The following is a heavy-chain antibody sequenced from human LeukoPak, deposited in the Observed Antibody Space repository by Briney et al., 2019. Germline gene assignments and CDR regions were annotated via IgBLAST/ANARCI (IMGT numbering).Heavy chain of an antibody. CDR2: VNPSGGST. V-gene: IGHV1-46*01. J-gene: IGHJ4*02. D-gene: IGHD3-3*02. Sequence: ASVMVSCKTSGYSFSTFYIHWVRQAPGQGLEWMGMVNPSGGSTISAQRFQDRVNMTTDTSTRTVYMEMTGLTSDDTGIYYCARDAFWGQGTQVTVSS. CDR1: GYSFSTFY. CDR3: ARDAF.